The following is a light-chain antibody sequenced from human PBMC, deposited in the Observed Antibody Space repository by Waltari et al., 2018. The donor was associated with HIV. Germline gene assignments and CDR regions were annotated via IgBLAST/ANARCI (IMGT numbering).Light chain of an antibody. CDR1: GLATHY. CDR2: KDT. CDR3: QSVDSTGTQVL. V-gene: IGLV3-25*03. J-gene: IGLJ2*01. Sequence: SYELTQPPSVSVSPGETAGLTCSGDGLATHYNFWYQQRPGQAPVMVIFKDTQRSSGIPERFSGSSSGTTVTLTISGVQSEDEADYYCQSVDSTGTQVLFGGGTKLSVL.